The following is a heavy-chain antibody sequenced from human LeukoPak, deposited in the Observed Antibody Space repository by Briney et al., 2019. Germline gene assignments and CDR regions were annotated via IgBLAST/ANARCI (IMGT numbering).Heavy chain of an antibody. CDR3: ARVGFSYSSSWLVDY. CDR1: GFTFSSYG. CDR2: IWYDGSNK. J-gene: IGHJ4*02. Sequence: PGGSLRLSCAASGFTFSSYGMHWVRQAPGKGLEWVAVIWYDGSNKYYADSVKGRFTISRDNSESTLYLQMNSLRAEDTAVYYCARVGFSYSSSWLVDYWGQGTLVTVSS. D-gene: IGHD6-13*01. V-gene: IGHV3-33*01.